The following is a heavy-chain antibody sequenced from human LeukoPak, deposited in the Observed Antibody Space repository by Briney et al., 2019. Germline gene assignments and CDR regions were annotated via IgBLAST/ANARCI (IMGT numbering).Heavy chain of an antibody. Sequence: PGGSLRLSCAASGFTFSSYAMSWVRQAPGKGLEWVSAISGSGGSTYYAGSVKGRFTISRDNSKNTLYLQMNSLRAEDTAVYYCAKDSMIVVVRFDYWGQGTLVTVSS. CDR3: AKDSMIVVVRFDY. D-gene: IGHD3-22*01. CDR1: GFTFSSYA. CDR2: ISGSGGST. V-gene: IGHV3-23*01. J-gene: IGHJ4*02.